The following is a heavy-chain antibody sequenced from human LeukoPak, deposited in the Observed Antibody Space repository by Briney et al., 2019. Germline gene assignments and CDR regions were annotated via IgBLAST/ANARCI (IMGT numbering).Heavy chain of an antibody. CDR3: ARDGGYDFWSGYRGWFDP. CDR2: IYYSGNT. D-gene: IGHD3-3*01. CDR1: GGSISSSRCY. J-gene: IGHJ5*02. Sequence: SETLSLTCTVSGGSISSSRCYWGWIRQPPGKRLDLIGSIYYSGNTYYNPSLKSRVTISVDTSKNQFSLKLSSVTAADTAVYYCARDGGYDFWSGYRGWFDPWGQGTLVTVSS. V-gene: IGHV4-39*02.